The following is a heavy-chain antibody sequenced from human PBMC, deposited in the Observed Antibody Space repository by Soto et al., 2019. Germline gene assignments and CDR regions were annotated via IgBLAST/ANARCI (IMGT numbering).Heavy chain of an antibody. Sequence: SETLSLTCTVSGGSISNYYWSWIRQPPGKGLEWIGYIYHSGSTYYNPSLKSRVTISVDRSKNQFSLKLSSVTAADMVVYYCSRGYGDNFDYWSRGTLVTVSS. D-gene: IGHD5-18*01. J-gene: IGHJ4*02. CDR1: GGSISNYY. V-gene: IGHV4-59*04. CDR2: IYHSGST. CDR3: SRGYGDNFDY.